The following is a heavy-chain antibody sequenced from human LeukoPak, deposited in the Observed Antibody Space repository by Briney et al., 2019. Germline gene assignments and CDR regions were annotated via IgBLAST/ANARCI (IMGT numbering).Heavy chain of an antibody. D-gene: IGHD3-10*01. Sequence: GGSLRLSCAVSGFTFSSYGMHWVRQAPGKGPEWVAFIRYDGSNKYYAESVKGRFTISRDNSKNTLYLQMNSLRAEDTAVYYCAKTYYYGSGMSGYYYYIDVWGKGTTVTISS. V-gene: IGHV3-30*02. CDR3: AKTYYYGSGMSGYYYYIDV. CDR1: GFTFSSYG. CDR2: IRYDGSNK. J-gene: IGHJ6*03.